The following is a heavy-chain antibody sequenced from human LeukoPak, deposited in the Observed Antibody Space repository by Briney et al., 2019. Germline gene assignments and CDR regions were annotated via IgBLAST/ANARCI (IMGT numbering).Heavy chain of an antibody. Sequence: PSETLSLTCTVSGGSLSSSSYYWGWIRQPPGKGLEWIGSSYYGSTYYNPSLNSRVTISVDTSKNQCSLKLSSVTAADTAEYYCASGTHSTEFDPWGQGTLVTVSS. V-gene: IGHV4-39*01. CDR3: ASGTHSTEFDP. D-gene: IGHD3-10*01. CDR2: SYYGST. J-gene: IGHJ5*02. CDR1: GGSLSSSSYY.